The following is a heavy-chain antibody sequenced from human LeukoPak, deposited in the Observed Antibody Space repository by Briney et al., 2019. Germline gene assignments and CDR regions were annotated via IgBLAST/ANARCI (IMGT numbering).Heavy chain of an antibody. V-gene: IGHV3-7*01. CDR2: INEDGSEK. CDR3: ARHIKAETGRYGEFHYYYFMDV. Sequence: PGGSLRLSYAASGFTFSNYWMSWVRQAPGKGLEWVANINEDGSEKYYVDSVKGRFTISRDNAWNSLYLQMNGLRAEDTAVYSCARHIKAETGRYGEFHYYYFMDVWGKGTTVTISS. CDR1: GFTFSNYW. D-gene: IGHD3-10*01. J-gene: IGHJ6*03.